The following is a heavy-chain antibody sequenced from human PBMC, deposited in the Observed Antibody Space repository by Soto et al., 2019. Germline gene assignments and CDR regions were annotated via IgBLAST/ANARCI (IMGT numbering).Heavy chain of an antibody. CDR3: ARNPYSSSWSDY. J-gene: IGHJ4*02. CDR2: ISRSGSTT. D-gene: IGHD6-13*01. Sequence: QVQLVESGGGLVKPGGSLRLSCAASGFTFSDYYMSWIRQAPGKGLEWVSYISRSGSTTYYADSVKGRFTISRDNAKKPLYLQMNSLRAEDTAVYFCARNPYSSSWSDYWGQVTLVTVSS. V-gene: IGHV3-11*01. CDR1: GFTFSDYY.